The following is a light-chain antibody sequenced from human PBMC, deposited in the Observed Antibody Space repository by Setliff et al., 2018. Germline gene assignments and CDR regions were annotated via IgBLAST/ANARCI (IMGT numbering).Light chain of an antibody. CDR3: SSYGRNRSYVYVL. J-gene: IGLJ2*01. Sequence: QSVLAQPASVSGSPGQSITISCTGANSDIGTYNLVSWYQQYPGRAPNLMIYEVTRRPSVVSDRFSASKSGNTASLTISGLQAADEADYYCSSYGRNRSYVYVLFGGGTQLTVL. V-gene: IGLV2-23*02. CDR1: NSDIGTYNL. CDR2: EVT.